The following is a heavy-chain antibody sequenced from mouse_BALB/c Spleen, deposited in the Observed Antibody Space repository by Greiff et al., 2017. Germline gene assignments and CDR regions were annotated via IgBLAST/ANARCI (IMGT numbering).Heavy chain of an antibody. CDR2: IWAGGST. V-gene: IGHV2-9*02. D-gene: IGHD2-10*02. J-gene: IGHJ2*01. CDR3: ARDQGYGNYVFDY. CDR1: GFSLTSYG. Sequence: QVQLQQSGPGLVAPSQSLSITCTVSGFSLTSYGVHWVRQPPGKGLEWLGVIWAGGSTNYNSALMSRLSISKDNSKSQVFLKMNSLQTDDTAMYYCARDQGYGNYVFDYWGQGTTLTVSS.